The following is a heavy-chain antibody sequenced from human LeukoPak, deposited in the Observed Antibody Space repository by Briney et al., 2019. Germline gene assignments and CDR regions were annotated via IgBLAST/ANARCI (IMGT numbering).Heavy chain of an antibody. V-gene: IGHV3-48*03. J-gene: IGHJ4*02. Sequence: GGSLRLSCAASGFTFSSYEMNWVRQAPGKGLEWVSYISSSGSTIYYADSVKGRFTISRDNAKNSLYLQMNSLRAEDTAVYYCARVAVVAAYFDYWGQGTLVTVSS. D-gene: IGHD2-15*01. CDR1: GFTFSSYE. CDR3: ARVAVVAAYFDY. CDR2: ISSSGSTI.